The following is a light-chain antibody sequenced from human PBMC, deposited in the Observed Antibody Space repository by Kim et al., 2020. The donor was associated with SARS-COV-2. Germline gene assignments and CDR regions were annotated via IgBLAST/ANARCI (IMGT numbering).Light chain of an antibody. CDR3: CSYVGSSSVV. J-gene: IGLJ2*01. CDR2: DVS. CDR1: SSDVGGYNY. Sequence: QSALTQPASVSGSPGQSITISCTGTSSDVGGYNYVSWYQQHPGKAPKLMIYDVSKRPSGVSNRFSGSKSGNTASLTISGLQAEDEADYYCCSYVGSSSVVFGGGTKLTVL. V-gene: IGLV2-14*01.